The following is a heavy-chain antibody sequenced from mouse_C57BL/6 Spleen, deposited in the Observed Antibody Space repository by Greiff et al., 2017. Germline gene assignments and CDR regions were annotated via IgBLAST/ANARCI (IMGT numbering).Heavy chain of an antibody. Sequence: EVQLQQSGPVLVKPGASVKMSCKASGYTFTDYYMNWVKQSHGKSLEWIGVINPYNGGTSYNQKFKGKATLTVDKSSSTAYMELNSLTSEDSAVYYCARPPSHRGYYAMDYWGQGTSVTVSS. CDR1: GYTFTDYY. CDR2: INPYNGGT. V-gene: IGHV1-19*01. CDR3: ARPPSHRGYYAMDY. J-gene: IGHJ4*01.